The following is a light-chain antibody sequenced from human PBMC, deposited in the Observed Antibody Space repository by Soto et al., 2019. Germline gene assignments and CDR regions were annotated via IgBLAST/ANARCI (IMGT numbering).Light chain of an antibody. CDR3: AAWDDSLNGWV. CDR1: SSNIGNNA. CDR2: YDD. V-gene: IGLV1-36*01. J-gene: IGLJ3*02. Sequence: QSVLTQPPSVSEAPRQRVTISCSGSSSNIGNNAVNWYQQLPGKAPKLLIFYDDLLPSGVSDRFSGSKSGTSASLAVSGLQSGDEADSYCAAWDDSLNGWVFGGGTKLTVL.